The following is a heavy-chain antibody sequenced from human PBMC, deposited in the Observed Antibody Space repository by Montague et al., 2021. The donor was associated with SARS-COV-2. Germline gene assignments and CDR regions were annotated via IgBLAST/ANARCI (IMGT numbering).Heavy chain of an antibody. CDR3: ARDTLIVMVVVVTRYGLDV. CDR2: IYYTGST. V-gene: IGHV4-39*07. J-gene: IGHJ6*02. Sequence: SETLSLTCTVSGGSISSSSYYWGWIRQPPGKGLEWIGSIYYTGSTYYNPSLKSRVTISVDTSKNQFSLKLSSVTAADTAVYYCARDTLIVMVVVVTRYGLDVWGQGTPVTVSS. D-gene: IGHD3-22*01. CDR1: GGSISSSSYY.